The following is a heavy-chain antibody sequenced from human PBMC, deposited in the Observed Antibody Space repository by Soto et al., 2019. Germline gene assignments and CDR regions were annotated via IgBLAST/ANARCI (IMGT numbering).Heavy chain of an antibody. Sequence: QITLKEAGPTLVKPTQTLTLNCSFSGFSLITSGVGVGWIRQPPGKALEWLELIYWDDDKGYSTSLRSRLTFTLHTSRIQVVLTITNMYPADTATYYCAHTLGPGIFDSGGQGTLVTVSS. V-gene: IGHV2-5*02. CDR2: IYWDDDK. D-gene: IGHD3-16*01. CDR3: AHTLGPGIFDS. J-gene: IGHJ4*02. CDR1: GFSLITSGVG.